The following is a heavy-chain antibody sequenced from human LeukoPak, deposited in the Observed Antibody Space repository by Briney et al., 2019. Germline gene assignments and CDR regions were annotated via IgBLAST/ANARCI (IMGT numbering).Heavy chain of an antibody. CDR3: AKGSSGWPNWFDP. D-gene: IGHD6-19*01. Sequence: GGSLRLSCAASGFTFSSYAMNWVRRAPGKGLEWVSAISGTGGRTYYADSVKGRFTISRDNSKNTLYLQMNSLRGEDTAVYYCAKGSSGWPNWFDPWGQGTLVTVSS. CDR1: GFTFSSYA. J-gene: IGHJ5*02. CDR2: ISGTGGRT. V-gene: IGHV3-23*01.